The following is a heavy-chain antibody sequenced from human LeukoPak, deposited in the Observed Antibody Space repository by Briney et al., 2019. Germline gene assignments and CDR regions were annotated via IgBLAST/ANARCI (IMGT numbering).Heavy chain of an antibody. J-gene: IGHJ4*02. CDR2: IIPILGIA. V-gene: IGHV1-69*04. Sequence: SVKVSCNSSGGIFSTHAISWVRQAPGQGLEWMGRIIPILGIANYAQKFQGRVTIIADKCARTAHMGLSRLRSEGTAVYFCASTYSGSSAHPFDYWGQGTLVTVSS. CDR1: GGIFSTHA. D-gene: IGHD6-6*01. CDR3: ASTYSGSSAHPFDY.